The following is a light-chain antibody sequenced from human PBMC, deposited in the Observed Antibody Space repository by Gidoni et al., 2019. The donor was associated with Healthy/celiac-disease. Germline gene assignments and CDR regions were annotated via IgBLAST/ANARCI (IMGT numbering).Light chain of an antibody. V-gene: IGLV2-11*01. CDR1: SSDVGGYNY. CDR2: DVS. Sequence: QSALTHPRPVSGSPGQSVTISCTGTSSDVGGYNYVYWYQQHPGKAPKLMIYDVSKRPSGVPDRFSGSKSGNTASLTISGLQAEDEADYYCCSYAGSYTLVFGGGTKLTVL. CDR3: CSYAGSYTLV. J-gene: IGLJ2*01.